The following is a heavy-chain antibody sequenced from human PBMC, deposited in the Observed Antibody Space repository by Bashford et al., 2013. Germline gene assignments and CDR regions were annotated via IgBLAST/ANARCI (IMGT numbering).Heavy chain of an antibody. D-gene: IGHD6-13*01. V-gene: IGHV5-51*01. Sequence: WVRQMPGKGLEWMGIIYPGDSDTRYSPSFQGQVTISADKSISTAYLQWSSLKASDTAMYYCARLALHLRCSSSWSCPLEEFDYWGQGTLVTVSS. CDR2: IYPGDSDT. CDR3: ARLALHLRCSSSWSCPLEEFDY. J-gene: IGHJ4*02.